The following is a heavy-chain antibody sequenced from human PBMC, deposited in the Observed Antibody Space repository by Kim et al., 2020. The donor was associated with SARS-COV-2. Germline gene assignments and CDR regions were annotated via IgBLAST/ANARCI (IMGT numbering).Heavy chain of an antibody. Sequence: SETLSLTCAVYGGSFSGYYWSWIRQPPGKGLEWIGEINHSGSTNYNPSLKSRVTISVDTSKNQFSLKLSSVTAADTAVYYCERGPLVRGVIITGYYYYGMDVWGQGTTVTVSS. CDR3: ERGPLVRGVIITGYYYYGMDV. V-gene: IGHV4-34*01. J-gene: IGHJ6*02. D-gene: IGHD3-10*01. CDR2: INHSGST. CDR1: GGSFSGYY.